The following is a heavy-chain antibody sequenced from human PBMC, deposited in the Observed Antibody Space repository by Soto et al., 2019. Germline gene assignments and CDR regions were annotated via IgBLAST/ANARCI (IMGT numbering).Heavy chain of an antibody. CDR1: GGSLSSRSYY. CDR2: IYYSGST. CDR3: ARSTRLSFDY. V-gene: IGHV4-39*01. Sequence: PXASLSLTCTVSGGSLSSRSYYWGWIRQAPGKGLEWIGSIYYSGSTYYNPSLKSRVTISVDTSKNQFSLKLSSVTAAHTAVYYCARSTRLSFDYWGQGTLVTVPS. J-gene: IGHJ4*02. D-gene: IGHD6-25*01.